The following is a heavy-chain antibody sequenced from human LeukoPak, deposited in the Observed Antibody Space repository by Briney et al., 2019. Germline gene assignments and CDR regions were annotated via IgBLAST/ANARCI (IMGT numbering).Heavy chain of an antibody. J-gene: IGHJ4*02. CDR3: AEYTSSSAYFDH. V-gene: IGHV4-39*01. D-gene: IGHD6-6*01. CDR2: IYYSGST. CDR1: GGSISSSSYH. Sequence: SETLSLTCIVSGGSISSSSYHCGWIRQPPGKGLEWIGNIYYSGSTYYNPSLKSRVTMSVDTSKNQFSLRVNSVTAADTAVYYCAEYTSSSAYFDHWGQGTLVTVSS.